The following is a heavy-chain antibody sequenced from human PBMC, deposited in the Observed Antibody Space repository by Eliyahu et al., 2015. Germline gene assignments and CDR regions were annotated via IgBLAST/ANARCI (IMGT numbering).Heavy chain of an antibody. J-gene: IGHJ4*02. CDR3: TRDGQDSGYGL. CDR2: IRSKAYGGTT. V-gene: IGHV3-49*03. D-gene: IGHD5-12*01. Sequence: EVQLVESGGGLVQPGRSLRLSCTASGFTFGDYAMSWFRQAPGKGLEWVGFIRSKAYGGTTEYAASVKGRFTISRDDSKSIAYLQMNSLKTEDTAVYYCTRDGQDSGYGLWGQGTLVTVSS. CDR1: GFTFGDYA.